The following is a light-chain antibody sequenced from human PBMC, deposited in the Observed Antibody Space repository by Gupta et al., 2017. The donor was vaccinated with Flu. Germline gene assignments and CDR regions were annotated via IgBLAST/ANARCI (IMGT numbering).Light chain of an antibody. V-gene: IGLV3-21*02. CDR1: NIGSKS. Sequence: SYGLTQPPSVSVAPGQTARITCGGNNIGSKSVHWYQQKAGQAPVVVVYDDSDGPSGIPERFSGSNSGNTATLTISRVEAGDEADYYCQVWDSSSDRGVFGGGTKLTVL. J-gene: IGLJ3*02. CDR3: QVWDSSSDRGV. CDR2: DDS.